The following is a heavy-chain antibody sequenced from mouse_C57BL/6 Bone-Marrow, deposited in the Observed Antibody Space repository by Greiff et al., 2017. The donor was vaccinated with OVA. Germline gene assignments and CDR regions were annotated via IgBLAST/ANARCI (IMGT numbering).Heavy chain of an antibody. CDR1: GYTFTSYW. D-gene: IGHD1-3*01. Sequence: QVQLQQPGAELVRPGSSVKLSCKASGYTFTSYWMDWVKQRPGQGLEWIGNIYPSDSETHYNQKFKDKATLTVDKSSSTAYMQLSSLTSEDSAVYYCARGELGRGFAYWGQGTLVTVSA. CDR3: ARGELGRGFAY. CDR2: IYPSDSET. V-gene: IGHV1-61*01. J-gene: IGHJ3*01.